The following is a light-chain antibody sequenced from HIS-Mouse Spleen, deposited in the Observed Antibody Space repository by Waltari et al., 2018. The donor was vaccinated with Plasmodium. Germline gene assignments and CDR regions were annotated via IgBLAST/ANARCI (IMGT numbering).Light chain of an antibody. V-gene: IGLV2-23*03. CDR1: SSDVGSYNL. CDR3: CSYAGSSTFV. J-gene: IGLJ3*02. Sequence: QSALTQPASVSGSPGQSITISCTGTSSDVGSYNLVSWYQQHPGKAPKLRIYEGSKRPSGVSNRFSGSKSCNTASLTSSGLHAEDEAYYYCCSYAGSSTFVFGGGTKLTVL. CDR2: EGS.